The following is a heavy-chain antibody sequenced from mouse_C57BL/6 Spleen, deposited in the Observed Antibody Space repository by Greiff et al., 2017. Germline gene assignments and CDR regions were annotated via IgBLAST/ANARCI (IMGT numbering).Heavy chain of an antibody. D-gene: IGHD2-10*01. CDR1: GYSFTDYT. CDR3: ARRGAYYRNYGAMDY. V-gene: IGHV1-39*01. Sequence: VQLQQSGPELVKPGASVKISCKASGYSFTDYTMNWVKQSNGKSLEWIGLINPTYGTTSYNQKLKVKATLTVDQSSSTASMQLNSLTSKDSAVYYCARRGAYYRNYGAMDYWGQGTSVTVSS. CDR2: INPTYGTT. J-gene: IGHJ4*01.